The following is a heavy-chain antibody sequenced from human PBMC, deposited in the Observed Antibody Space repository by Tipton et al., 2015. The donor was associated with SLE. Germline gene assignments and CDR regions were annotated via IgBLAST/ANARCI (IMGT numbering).Heavy chain of an antibody. CDR2: ISGGGGST. CDR1: GFTFRTYS. Sequence: SLRLSCAASGFTFRTYSMAWVRQSPGKGLEWVSLISGGGGSTQYADSVRGRFTISRDNSKNTLYLQMGSLRAEDMAVYYCARGSSGWYDLFDYWGQGTLVTVSS. V-gene: IGHV3-23*01. J-gene: IGHJ4*02. CDR3: ARGSSGWYDLFDY. D-gene: IGHD6-19*01.